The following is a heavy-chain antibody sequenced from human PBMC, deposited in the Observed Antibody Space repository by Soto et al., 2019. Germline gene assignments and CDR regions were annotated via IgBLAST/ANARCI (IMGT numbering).Heavy chain of an antibody. CDR1: GHTFTSYD. Sequence: QVQLVQSGAEVKKPGSSVKVSCKASGHTFTSYDINWVRQATGQGLEWMGWMNPNSGNTGYAQKFQGRVTMTRNTSISTAYMELSSLRSEDTAVYYCAREHSNSWRFDYWGQGTLVTVSS. CDR3: AREHSNSWRFDY. J-gene: IGHJ4*02. CDR2: MNPNSGNT. D-gene: IGHD6-13*01. V-gene: IGHV1-8*01.